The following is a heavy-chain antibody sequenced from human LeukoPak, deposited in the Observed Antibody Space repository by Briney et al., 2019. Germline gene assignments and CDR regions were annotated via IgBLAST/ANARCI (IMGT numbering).Heavy chain of an antibody. D-gene: IGHD6-6*01. CDR2: ISGNSDTI. Sequence: GGSLRLSCAASGFTFSSYSMNWVRQAPGEGLEWVSYISGNSDTIYYADSVKGRFTISRDNAKNSLYLQMNSLRAEDTAVYYCAKDAGRSSSKYFDIWGQGTMVTVSS. CDR3: AKDAGRSSSKYFDI. V-gene: IGHV3-48*01. CDR1: GFTFSSYS. J-gene: IGHJ3*02.